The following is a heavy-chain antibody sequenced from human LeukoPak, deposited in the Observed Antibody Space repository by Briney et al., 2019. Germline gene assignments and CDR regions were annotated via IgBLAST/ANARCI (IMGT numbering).Heavy chain of an antibody. CDR3: VRDFGD. CDR2: IYTSGST. CDR1: GGSISSGSYY. Sequence: PSQTLSLTCTVSGGSISSGSYYWSWIRQPAGKGLEWIGRIYTSGSTRYNPSLNSRVSMSVDTSNNQFSLKLISVTAADTAIYYCVRDFGDWGQGTLVTVSS. J-gene: IGHJ4*02. V-gene: IGHV4-61*02.